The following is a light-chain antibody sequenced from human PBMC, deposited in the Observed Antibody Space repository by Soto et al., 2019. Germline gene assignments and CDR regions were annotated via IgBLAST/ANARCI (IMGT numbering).Light chain of an antibody. CDR2: SAS. CDR1: QNVDEY. V-gene: IGKV1-39*01. Sequence: DIQMTQSPSSLSASVGDRVTITCRTSQNVDEYLNWYQHRPGKAPNLLIYSASDLRSVVPSRFSGRGSGTSFTLTISSLQPEDFATYYCQQSYSAPYTFGQGTRVDIK. J-gene: IGKJ2*01. CDR3: QQSYSAPYT.